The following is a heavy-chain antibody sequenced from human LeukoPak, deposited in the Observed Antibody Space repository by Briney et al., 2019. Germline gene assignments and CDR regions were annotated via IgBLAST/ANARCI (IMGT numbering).Heavy chain of an antibody. CDR1: GFTFSDYW. J-gene: IGHJ4*02. D-gene: IGHD3-10*01. CDR2: IKEDGSEK. CDR3: ARTIRGY. V-gene: IGHV3-7*01. Sequence: GGSLRLSCAASGFTFSDYWVSWVRQAPGQGLEWVANIKEDGSEKYYVDSVKGRFTISRDNAKNSLYLQMNSLRAEDTAVYYCARTIRGYWGQGTLVTVSS.